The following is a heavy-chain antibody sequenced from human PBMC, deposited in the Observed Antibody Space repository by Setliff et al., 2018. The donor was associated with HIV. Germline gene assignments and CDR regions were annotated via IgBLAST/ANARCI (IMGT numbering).Heavy chain of an antibody. CDR3: AKEYHTEATGRRLANYFDY. D-gene: IGHD6-13*01. J-gene: IGHJ4*02. V-gene: IGHV1-46*01. CDR1: GYTFTSYG. CDR2: INPSDGTT. Sequence: ASVKVSCKASGYTFTSYGLSWVRQAPGQGLEYIGIINPSDGTTAYVERFQGRVSMTSDTSTSTVYMEMSNLRSEDTAIYYCAKEYHTEATGRRLANYFDYWGQGTLVTVSS.